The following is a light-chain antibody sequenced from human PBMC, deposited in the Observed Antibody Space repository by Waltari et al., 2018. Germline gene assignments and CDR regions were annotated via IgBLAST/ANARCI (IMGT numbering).Light chain of an antibody. CDR3: AAWEDSLSGPGV. J-gene: IGLJ1*01. CDR2: RNN. CDR1: SSNIGSNY. V-gene: IGLV1-47*01. Sequence: PGQRVSISCSGSSSNIGSNYVYWYQQFPGTAPKLLISRNNQRPSGVPDRFSGSKSGTSASLARSGLRSEDEADYYCAAWEDSLSGPGVFGTGTKVTVL.